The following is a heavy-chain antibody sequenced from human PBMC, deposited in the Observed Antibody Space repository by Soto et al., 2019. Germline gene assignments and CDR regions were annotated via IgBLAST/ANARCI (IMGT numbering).Heavy chain of an antibody. CDR1: ADIFNNYY. V-gene: IGHV1-46*02. CDR2: MTPSDGST. CDR3: AKHCGGDCSNGFDI. Sequence: QLHLVQSGAEVKEPGASVKVSCKTSADIFNNYYMHWVRQAPGQGLEWMGVMTPSDGSTNYGQSFQGRVTMTRDTFKRTVYVELSSLRSEDTAVYYCAKHCGGDCSNGFDIWGQGTKVTVSS. J-gene: IGHJ3*02. D-gene: IGHD2-21*02.